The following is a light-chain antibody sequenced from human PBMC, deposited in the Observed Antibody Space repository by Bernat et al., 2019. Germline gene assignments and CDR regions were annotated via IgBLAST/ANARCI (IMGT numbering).Light chain of an antibody. J-gene: IGLJ1*01. V-gene: IGLV2-8*01. CDR1: SSDVGGYNY. Sequence: QSALTQPPSASGSPGQSVTISCTGTSSDVGGYNYVSWYQQHPGKAPKLMIYEVSKRPSGVPDRFSGSKSGNTASLTVSGLQAEDEADYYSSSYAGSNNYVFGTWTKVTVL. CDR2: EVS. CDR3: SSYAGSNNYV.